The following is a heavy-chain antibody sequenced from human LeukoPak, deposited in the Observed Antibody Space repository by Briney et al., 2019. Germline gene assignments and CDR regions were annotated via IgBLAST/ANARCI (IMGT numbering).Heavy chain of an antibody. V-gene: IGHV4-39*01. CDR2: IHYSGST. Sequence: SETLSLTCTVSGGSISSRSYYWGWVRQPPGKGLEWTGSIHYSGSTYYDASFKSRVTMSVDTSKNQFSLKLSSVTAADTAVYYCARHYRGALAGTMGAFDIWGQGTMVTVSS. CDR3: ARHYRGALAGTMGAFDI. D-gene: IGHD6-19*01. CDR1: GGSISSRSYY. J-gene: IGHJ3*02.